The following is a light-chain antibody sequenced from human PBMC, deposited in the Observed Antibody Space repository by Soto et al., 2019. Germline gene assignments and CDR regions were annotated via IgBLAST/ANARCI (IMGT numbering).Light chain of an antibody. CDR3: CSYTSSRTFV. V-gene: IGLV2-14*01. Sequence: QSVLNQPASVSGSPGQSITISCTGTSSDVGGYNYVSWYQQHPGKAPKLMIYDVSNRPSGVSNRFSGSESGNTASLTISGLQAEDEADYYCCSYTSSRTFVFGSGTKVTVL. J-gene: IGLJ1*01. CDR2: DVS. CDR1: SSDVGGYNY.